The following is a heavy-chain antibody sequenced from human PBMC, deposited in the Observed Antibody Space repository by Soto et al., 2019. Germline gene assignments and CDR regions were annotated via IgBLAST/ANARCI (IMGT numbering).Heavy chain of an antibody. V-gene: IGHV1-69*06. Sequence: QVQLVQSGAEVKKPGSSVKVSCKASGGTFSSYAISWVRQAPGQGLEWMGGIIPIFGTANSAQKFQGRGTITAGKSTSTAYMGLGSLRSEDTHVYYCATRGYSGYDRPHKRQLAPRSLYYYYYGMDVWGQGTTVTVSS. CDR3: ATRGYSGYDRPHKRQLAPRSLYYYYYGMDV. CDR2: IIPIFGTA. J-gene: IGHJ6*02. CDR1: GGTFSSYA. D-gene: IGHD5-12*01.